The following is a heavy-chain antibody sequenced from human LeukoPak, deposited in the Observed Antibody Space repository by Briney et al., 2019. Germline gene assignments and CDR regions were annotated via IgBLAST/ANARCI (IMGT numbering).Heavy chain of an antibody. J-gene: IGHJ5*02. CDR3: AKASRPTVSWFDA. CDR1: GFTFSSYT. D-gene: IGHD4-11*01. CDR2: ITGSGGST. V-gene: IGHV3-23*01. Sequence: AGGPLRLSCAASGFTFSSYTMSWVRQAPGTGLEWVSAITGSGGSTYYVDSVKGRFTISRDNSKNTMYLQMNSLRAEDTAVYYCAKASRPTVSWFDAWGQGTLVTVSS.